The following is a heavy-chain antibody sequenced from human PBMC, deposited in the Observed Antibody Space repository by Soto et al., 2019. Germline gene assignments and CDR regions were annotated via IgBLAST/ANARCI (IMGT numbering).Heavy chain of an antibody. J-gene: IGHJ4*02. CDR3: ARSPRSSPYFDP. CDR2: IYPGDHET. Sequence: XESLERYCQCSGYTFSNFWVGWVRQLPGQGLEWMGIIYPGDHETRYSPSFHGKVTISAEKSINTAYLQWNSLEASDSAFYFCARSPRSSPYFDPWGQGALVTVSS. CDR1: GYTFSNFW. V-gene: IGHV5-51*01. D-gene: IGHD6-13*01.